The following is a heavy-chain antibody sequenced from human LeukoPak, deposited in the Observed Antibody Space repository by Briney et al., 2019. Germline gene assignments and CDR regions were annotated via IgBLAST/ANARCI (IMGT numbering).Heavy chain of an antibody. Sequence: SETLSHTCAVSGYSISSGYYWGWIRQPPGKGLEWIGSIYHSGSTYYNPSLKSRVTISVDTSKNQFSLKLSSVTAADTAVYYCATTSPIAVAGTGYDYWGQGTLVTVSS. D-gene: IGHD6-19*01. CDR2: IYHSGST. CDR1: GYSISSGYY. J-gene: IGHJ4*02. CDR3: ATTSPIAVAGTGYDY. V-gene: IGHV4-38-2*01.